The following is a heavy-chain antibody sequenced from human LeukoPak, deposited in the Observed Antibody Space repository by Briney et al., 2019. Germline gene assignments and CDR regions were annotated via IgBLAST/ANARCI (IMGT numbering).Heavy chain of an antibody. Sequence: GESLKISCKGSGYSFTGYWIGWVRQMPGKGLEWMGIIYPGDSDTRYSPSFQGQVTISADKSISTAYLQWSSLKASDTAMYYCARLVTMVRGVISYNWFDPWGQGTLVTVSS. CDR2: IYPGDSDT. V-gene: IGHV5-51*01. J-gene: IGHJ5*02. D-gene: IGHD3-10*01. CDR1: GYSFTGYW. CDR3: ARLVTMVRGVISYNWFDP.